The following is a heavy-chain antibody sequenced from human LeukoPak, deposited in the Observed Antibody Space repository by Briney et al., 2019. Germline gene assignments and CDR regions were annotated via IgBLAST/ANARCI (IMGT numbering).Heavy chain of an antibody. CDR1: GFIFSNYW. V-gene: IGHV3-66*01. CDR3: ARVPYYDFWSGYPTPYYFDY. CDR2: IYSGGST. D-gene: IGHD3-3*01. J-gene: IGHJ4*02. Sequence: GGSLRLSCAASGFIFSNYWMSWVRQAPGKGLEWVSVIYSGGSTYYADSVKGRFTISRDNSKNTLYLQMNSLRAEDTAVYYCARVPYYDFWSGYPTPYYFDYWGQGTLVTVSS.